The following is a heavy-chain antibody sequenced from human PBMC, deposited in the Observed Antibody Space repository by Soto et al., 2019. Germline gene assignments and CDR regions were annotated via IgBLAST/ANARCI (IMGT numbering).Heavy chain of an antibody. CDR1: GDSVSSNTAC. CDR2: TYFRSKWYN. CDR3: AKGDNLGPKTGYAFDP. V-gene: IGHV6-1*01. J-gene: IGHJ5*02. Sequence: SQTLSLTFAISGDSVSSNTACWNLIRQAPSRGLEWLGRTYFRSKWYNDYAVSVNSRIIINPDTSNNQFSLQLNSVTPEDTAVYFCAKGDNLGPKTGYAFDPWGQGIMVTVS. D-gene: IGHD5-12*01.